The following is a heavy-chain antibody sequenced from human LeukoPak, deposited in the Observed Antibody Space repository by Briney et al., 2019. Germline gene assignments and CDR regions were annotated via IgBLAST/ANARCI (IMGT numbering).Heavy chain of an antibody. CDR2: IHYRGRT. Sequence: PGGSLRLSCAASGFTFSTYAMNWVRQAPGKGLEWIGYIHYRGRTNYNPSLKSRATISVDTSKNQFSLKLTSVTAADTAFYYCARGFIAAADDAFDIWGQGTMVTVSS. CDR3: ARGFIAAADDAFDI. J-gene: IGHJ3*02. D-gene: IGHD6-13*01. CDR1: GFTFSTYA. V-gene: IGHV4-59*01.